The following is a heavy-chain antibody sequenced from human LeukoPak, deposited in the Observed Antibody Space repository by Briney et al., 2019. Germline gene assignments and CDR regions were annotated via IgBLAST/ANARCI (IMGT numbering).Heavy chain of an antibody. CDR1: GGSISSYY. V-gene: IGHV4-59*01. CDR2: IYYSGST. D-gene: IGHD6-19*01. J-gene: IGHJ4*02. CDR3: ARDYSSGWYDY. Sequence: PSETLSLTCTVPGGSISSYYWSWIRQPPGKGLEWIGYIYYSGSTNYNPSLKSRVTISVDTSKNQFSLKLSSVTAADTAVYYCARDYSSGWYDYWGQGTLVTVSS.